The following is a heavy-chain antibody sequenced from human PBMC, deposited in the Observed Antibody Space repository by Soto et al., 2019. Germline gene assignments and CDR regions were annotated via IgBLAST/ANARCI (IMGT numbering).Heavy chain of an antibody. J-gene: IGHJ5*02. CDR2: IYYSGIT. CDR3: ARSVTP. D-gene: IGHD3-10*01. V-gene: IGHV4-31*03. Sequence: QVQLQESGPGLVKPSQTRSLTCTVSGGSISSGGYYWSWLRQHPGKGLEWIGYIYYSGITYYNPSLKSRVTISVDTSTNQCSLKLSSVTDADTAVYYCARSVTPWGQGTLVTVSS. CDR1: GGSISSGGYY.